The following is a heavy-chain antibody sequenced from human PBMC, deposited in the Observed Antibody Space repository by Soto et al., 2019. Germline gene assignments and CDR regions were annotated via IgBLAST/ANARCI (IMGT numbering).Heavy chain of an antibody. V-gene: IGHV6-1*01. J-gene: IGHJ5*02. CDR3: ARGHGDWFDP. CDR1: GDSVSSDSVA. D-gene: IGHD4-17*01. CDR2: TYYRSKWYN. Sequence: QVQLQQSSPGLVKPSQTLSLTCAISGDSVSSDSVAWNWIKQSPSRGLEWLGRTYYRSKWYNDYAVSVKSRISINPDTSKNHFSLQLNSVTPEDTAVYYCARGHGDWFDPWGQGTMVTVSS.